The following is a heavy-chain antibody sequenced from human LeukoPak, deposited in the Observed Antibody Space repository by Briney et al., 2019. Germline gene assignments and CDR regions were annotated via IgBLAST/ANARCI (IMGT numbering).Heavy chain of an antibody. D-gene: IGHD1-26*01. CDR1: GDSTIYNY. V-gene: IGHV4-4*07. CDR2: IFSDGKI. Sequence: PSETLSLTCSVSGDSTIYNYWSWIRQPAGKGLEWIGRIFSDGKINYSPSLESRVTMSVDNAKNQFSLGLSSVTAADTAVYYCARGPGVFGRIWYMDVWGRGTTVRVYS. J-gene: IGHJ6*03. CDR3: ARGPGVFGRIWYMDV.